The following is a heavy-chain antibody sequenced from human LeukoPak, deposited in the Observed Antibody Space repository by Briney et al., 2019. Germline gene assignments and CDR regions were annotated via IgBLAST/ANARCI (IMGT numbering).Heavy chain of an antibody. CDR3: AKDFHYDTMAFDY. CDR2: ISWNSGSI. J-gene: IGHJ4*02. V-gene: IGHV3-9*01. D-gene: IGHD3-10*01. Sequence: PGGSLRLSCAASGFTFDDYAMHWVRQAPGKGLEWVSGISWNSGSIGYADSVKGRFTISRDNAKNSLYLQMNSLRAEDTALYYCAKDFHYDTMAFDYWGQGTLVTVSS. CDR1: GFTFDDYA.